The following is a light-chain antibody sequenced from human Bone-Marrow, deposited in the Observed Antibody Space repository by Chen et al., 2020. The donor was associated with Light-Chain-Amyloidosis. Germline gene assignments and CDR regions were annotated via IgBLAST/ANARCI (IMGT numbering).Light chain of an antibody. CDR3: QGWDRSSDRPV. CDR1: NIGSTS. Sequence: SYVLPQPSSVSVAPGQTATIACGGHNIGSTSVHWYQQTPGQAPLLVVYDDSYRPSGIPERLYGSNSGNTATLTISRVEAGDEADYYCQGWDRSSDRPVFGGGTKLTVL. V-gene: IGLV3-21*02. CDR2: DDS. J-gene: IGLJ3*02.